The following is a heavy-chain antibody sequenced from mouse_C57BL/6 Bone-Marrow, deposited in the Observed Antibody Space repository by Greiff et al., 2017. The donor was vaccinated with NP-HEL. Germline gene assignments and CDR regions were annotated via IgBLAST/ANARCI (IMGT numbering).Heavy chain of an antibody. D-gene: IGHD1-1*01. Sequence: DVKLVESGGGLVKPGGSLQLSCAASGFTFSSYAMSWVRQTPEKRLEWVATISDGGSYTYYPDNVKGRFTISRDNAKNNLYLQMSHLKSEDTAMYYCARESTTVVAPFAYWGQGTLVTVSA. V-gene: IGHV5-4*01. CDR3: ARESTTVVAPFAY. CDR1: GFTFSSYA. CDR2: ISDGGSYT. J-gene: IGHJ3*01.